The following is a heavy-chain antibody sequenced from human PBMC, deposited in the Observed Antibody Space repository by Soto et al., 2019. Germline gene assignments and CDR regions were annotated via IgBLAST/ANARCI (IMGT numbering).Heavy chain of an antibody. Sequence: ASVKVSCKASGGTFSSYAISWVRQAPGQGLEWMGGIIPIFGTANYAQKFQGRVAITADESTSTAYMELSSLRSEDTAVYYCARDRNIVATIYNYYGMDVWGQGTTVTVSS. CDR1: GGTFSSYA. CDR2: IIPIFGTA. D-gene: IGHD5-12*01. J-gene: IGHJ6*02. V-gene: IGHV1-69*13. CDR3: ARDRNIVATIYNYYGMDV.